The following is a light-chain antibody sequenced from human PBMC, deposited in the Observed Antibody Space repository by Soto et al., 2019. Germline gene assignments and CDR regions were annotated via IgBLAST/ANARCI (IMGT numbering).Light chain of an antibody. CDR1: SSNIGVCYD. CDR3: QSYDSTLYG. V-gene: IGLV1-40*01. CDR2: VNS. Sequence: QSVLTQPPSVSGAPGQRVTISCTGSSSNIGVCYDLHCYQQLPGTAPKLLFYVNSIRPSGFSDRFFGSNSGTSASLAITGLQAEDEADYYCQSYDSTLYGFGTGTKVTVL. J-gene: IGLJ1*01.